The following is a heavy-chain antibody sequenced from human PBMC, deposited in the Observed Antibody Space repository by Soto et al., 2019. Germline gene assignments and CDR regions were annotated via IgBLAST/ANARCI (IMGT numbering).Heavy chain of an antibody. J-gene: IGHJ4*02. CDR1: GGSVSSGSYY. V-gene: IGHV4-61*01. D-gene: IGHD5-12*01. CDR3: ARDGLRSRYFDY. Sequence: PSETLSLTCTVSGGSVSSGSYYWSWIRQPPGKGLEWIGYIYYSGSTNYNPSLKSRVTISVDTSKNQFSLKLSSVTAADTAVYYCARDGLRSRYFDYWGQGTPVTVSS. CDR2: IYYSGST.